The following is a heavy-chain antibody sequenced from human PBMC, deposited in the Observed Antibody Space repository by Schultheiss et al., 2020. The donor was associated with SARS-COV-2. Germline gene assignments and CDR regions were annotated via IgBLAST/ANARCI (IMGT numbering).Heavy chain of an antibody. J-gene: IGHJ4*02. V-gene: IGHV1-18*04. CDR2: ISAYNGNT. Sequence: ASVKVSCKASGYTFTGYYMHWVRQAPGQGLEWMGWISAYNGNTNYAQKLQGRVTMTTDTSTSTAYMELRSLRSDDTAVYYCAREYSSGWYGGDYWGQGTLVTVSS. CDR1: GYTFTGYY. D-gene: IGHD6-19*01. CDR3: AREYSSGWYGGDY.